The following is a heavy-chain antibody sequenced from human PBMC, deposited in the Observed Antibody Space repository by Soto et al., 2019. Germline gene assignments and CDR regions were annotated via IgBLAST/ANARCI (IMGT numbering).Heavy chain of an antibody. V-gene: IGHV4-61*08. D-gene: IGHD1-1*01. Sequence: PSETPALTCTFSGGSVRIGVFSWCLIRQPPGKGLEWIGYIYYSGSTSYNPSLKSRVTISVDTAKNQFSLKLSAVTGAFTAVHYCAKDSSNWNFFSGGQGTRV. CDR3: AKDSSNWNFFS. J-gene: IGHJ4*02. CDR2: IYYSGST. CDR1: GGSVRIGVFS.